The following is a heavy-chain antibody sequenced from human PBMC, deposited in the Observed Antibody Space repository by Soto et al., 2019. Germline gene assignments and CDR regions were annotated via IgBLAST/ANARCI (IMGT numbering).Heavy chain of an antibody. J-gene: IGHJ3*02. CDR1: GGSISSYY. D-gene: IGHD2-8*01. Sequence: TSETLSLTCTVSGGSISSYYWSWIRQPAGRGLEWIGRIYTSGSTNYNPSLKSRVTMSVDTSKNQFSLKLSSVTAADTAVYYCARDCTNGVCSEGAFDIWGQGTMVTVSS. CDR2: IYTSGST. CDR3: ARDCTNGVCSEGAFDI. V-gene: IGHV4-4*07.